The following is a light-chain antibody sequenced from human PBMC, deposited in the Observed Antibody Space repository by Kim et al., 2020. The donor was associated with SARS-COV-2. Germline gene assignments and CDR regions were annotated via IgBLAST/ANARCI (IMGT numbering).Light chain of an antibody. V-gene: IGLV1-44*01. CDR3: ATWDDSLNGPV. CDR1: SANIGANT. J-gene: IGLJ3*02. Sequence: GQRVTISCSGSSANIGANTFKCYQKYAGTAPKLLIYNNNPRPAGVPDRFSGSKSGTSASLAISGLQSEDEADYHCATWDDSLNGPVFGGGTQLTVL. CDR2: NNN.